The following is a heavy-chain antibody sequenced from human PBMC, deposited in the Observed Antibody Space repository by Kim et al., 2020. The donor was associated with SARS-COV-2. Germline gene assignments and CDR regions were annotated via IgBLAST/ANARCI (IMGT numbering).Heavy chain of an antibody. Sequence: SETLSLTCTVSGASITSCSYYWTWIRQPAGTGLEWIGRISTSGSTNYNPSLKSRLTISLHTSKNQFSLKVNSVTAADTAIYYCARAAAVSFDCWGQGTLVTVSS. D-gene: IGHD6-13*01. CDR3: ARAAAVSFDC. V-gene: IGHV4-61*02. CDR1: GASITSCSYY. J-gene: IGHJ4*02. CDR2: ISTSGST.